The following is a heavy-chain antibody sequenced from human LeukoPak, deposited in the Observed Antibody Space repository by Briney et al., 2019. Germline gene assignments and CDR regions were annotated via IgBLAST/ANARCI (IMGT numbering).Heavy chain of an antibody. J-gene: IGHJ4*02. CDR3: ARHAGGISATGTRPFDY. D-gene: IGHD6-13*01. CDR2: IYYSGST. Sequence: PSETLSLTCPVSGASFSSSTYYWGGIRQPPGKGLEWIGSIYYSGSTYYNPSLKSRVTMSVDTSKNQFSLKLSSVTTADTAVYYCARHAGGISATGTRPFDYWGQGTLVTVSS. CDR1: GASFSSSTYY. V-gene: IGHV4-39*01.